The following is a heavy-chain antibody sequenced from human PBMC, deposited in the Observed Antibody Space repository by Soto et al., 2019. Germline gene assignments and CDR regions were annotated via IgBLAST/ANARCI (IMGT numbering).Heavy chain of an antibody. CDR1: GHTFTGYY. CDR2: INPNSGGT. D-gene: IGHD2-2*01. J-gene: IGHJ6*02. CDR3: ASTCKSPSAAYYYYCGMDV. Sequence: SVNGSCKASGHTFTGYYMHLVRHAPGQGLEEMGWINPNSGGTNYAQKFQGRVTMTRDTSISTAYMELSRLRSDPTAVYYCASTCKSPSAAYYYYCGMDVWRQGPTLIVSS. V-gene: IGHV1-2*02.